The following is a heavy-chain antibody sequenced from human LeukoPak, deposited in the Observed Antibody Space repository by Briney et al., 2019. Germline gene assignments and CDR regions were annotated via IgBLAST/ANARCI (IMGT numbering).Heavy chain of an antibody. D-gene: IGHD1-1*01. Sequence: SGPTLVKPTQTLTLTCTFSGFSLSTSGVGVGWIRQPPGQALEWLALIYWDDDKRYSPSLKGRLTITKDTPKNLVVLTMTNMDPVDTATYYCAHGTTSSPVDYWGQGTLVTVSS. CDR3: AHGTTSSPVDY. CDR1: GFSLSTSGVG. CDR2: IYWDDDK. J-gene: IGHJ4*02. V-gene: IGHV2-5*02.